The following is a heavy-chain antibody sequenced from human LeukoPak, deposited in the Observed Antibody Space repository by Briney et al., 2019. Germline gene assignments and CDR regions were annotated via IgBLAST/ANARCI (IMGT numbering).Heavy chain of an antibody. CDR3: ASPDVDTIHYYMDV. Sequence: GGSLRLSCAASGFTVSSNYMSWVRQAPGKGLEWVSVIYSGGSTYYADSVKGRFTISRDNSKNTLYLQMNSLRAEDTAVYYCASPDVDTIHYYMDVWGKGTTVTVSS. D-gene: IGHD5-18*01. V-gene: IGHV3-66*02. CDR2: IYSGGST. J-gene: IGHJ6*03. CDR1: GFTVSSNY.